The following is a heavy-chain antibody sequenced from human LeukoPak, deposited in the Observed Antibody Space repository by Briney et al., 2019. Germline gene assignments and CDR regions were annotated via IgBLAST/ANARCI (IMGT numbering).Heavy chain of an antibody. Sequence: GGSLRLSCAASGFTFSSYAIHWVRQAPGKGLEWVAAISYDGSNKYYADSVKGRSTISRDNSKNTLYLQMNSLRVEDSAVYYCAKSVEMATIMSAFDYWGQGTLVTVSS. V-gene: IGHV3-30*04. CDR1: GFTFSSYA. CDR3: AKSVEMATIMSAFDY. J-gene: IGHJ4*02. CDR2: ISYDGSNK. D-gene: IGHD5-24*01.